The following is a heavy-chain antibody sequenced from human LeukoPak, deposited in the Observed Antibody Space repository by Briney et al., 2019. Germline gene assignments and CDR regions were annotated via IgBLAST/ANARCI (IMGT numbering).Heavy chain of an antibody. CDR2: INHSGST. CDR3: ARGLYDFWSGYSYYFDC. Sequence: SETLSLTCAVYGGSFSGYYWSWIRQPPGKGLEWIGEINHSGSTNYNPSLKSRVTISVDTSKNQFSLKLSSVTAADTAVYYCARGLYDFWSGYSYYFDCWGQGTLVTVSS. D-gene: IGHD3-3*01. CDR1: GGSFSGYY. V-gene: IGHV4-34*01. J-gene: IGHJ4*02.